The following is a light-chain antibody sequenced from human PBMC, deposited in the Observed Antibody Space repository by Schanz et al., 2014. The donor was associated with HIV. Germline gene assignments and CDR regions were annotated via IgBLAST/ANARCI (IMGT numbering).Light chain of an antibody. CDR1: SSDMGNYA. V-gene: IGLV1-51*01. Sequence: QSVLTQPPSVSAAPGQKVTISCSGSSSDMGNYAVSWYQQLPGTAPKLLIHDSRKRPSEIPDRFSGSKSGTSATLGITGLQTGDEADYYCGTWDSNLNDWLFGGGTKLTVL. CDR3: GTWDSNLNDWL. CDR2: DSR. J-gene: IGLJ3*02.